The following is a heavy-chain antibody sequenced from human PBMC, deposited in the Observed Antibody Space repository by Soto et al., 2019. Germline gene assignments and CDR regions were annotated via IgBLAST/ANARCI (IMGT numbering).Heavy chain of an antibody. CDR1: GGTFSSYT. J-gene: IGHJ4*02. CDR3: ARAGSGGWTYYFDY. D-gene: IGHD2-15*01. Sequence: GASVKVSCKASGGTFSSYTISWVRQAPGQGLEWMGRIIPILGIANYAQKFQGRVTITADKSTSTAYMELSSLRSEDTAVYYCARAGSGGWTYYFDYWGQGTLVTVSS. CDR2: IIPILGIA. V-gene: IGHV1-69*02.